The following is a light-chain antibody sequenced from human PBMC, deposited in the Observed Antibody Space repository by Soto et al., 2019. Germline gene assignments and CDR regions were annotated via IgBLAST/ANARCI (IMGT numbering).Light chain of an antibody. CDR1: QSVSSSS. CDR3: QHYGSSPWT. Sequence: EIVVTQSPGTLSLSPGERATLSCRASQSVSSSSLAWYQQKPGQAPRLLIYGASSRATGIPDRFSGSGSGTDFTLTISRLEPPDFAVYYCQHYGSSPWTFGQGTKVEIK. CDR2: GAS. V-gene: IGKV3-20*01. J-gene: IGKJ1*01.